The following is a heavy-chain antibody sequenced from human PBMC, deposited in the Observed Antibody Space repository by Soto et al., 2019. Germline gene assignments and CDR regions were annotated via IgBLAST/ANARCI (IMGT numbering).Heavy chain of an antibody. CDR2: ISAYNGNT. D-gene: IGHD4-4*01. CDR3: ARVDYSNFPWYYYYGMDV. J-gene: IGHJ6*02. Sequence: GASVKVSCKASGYTFTSYGISWVRQAPGQGLEWMGWISAYNGNTNYAQKLQGRVTMTTDTSTSTAYMELRSLRSDDTAVYYCARVDYSNFPWYYYYGMDVWGQGTTVTVSS. CDR1: GYTFTSYG. V-gene: IGHV1-18*01.